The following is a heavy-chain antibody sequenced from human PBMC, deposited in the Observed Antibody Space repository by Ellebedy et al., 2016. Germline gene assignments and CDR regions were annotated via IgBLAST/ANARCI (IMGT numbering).Heavy chain of an antibody. V-gene: IGHV4-59*08. CDR2: IYYSGST. D-gene: IGHD2-15*01. J-gene: IGHJ3*02. Sequence: SETLSLTCTVSGGSISSYYWSWIRQPPGKGLEWIGYIYYSGSTNYNPSLKSRVTISVDTSKNQFSLKLSSVTAADTAVYYCATSYCSGGSCYEGNDAFDIWGQGTMVTVSS. CDR1: GGSISSYY. CDR3: ATSYCSGGSCYEGNDAFDI.